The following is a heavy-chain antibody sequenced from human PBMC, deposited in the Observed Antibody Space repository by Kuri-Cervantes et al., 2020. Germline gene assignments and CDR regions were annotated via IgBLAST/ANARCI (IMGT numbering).Heavy chain of an antibody. Sequence: GESLKISCAASGFTFSSYAMSWVRQAPGKGLEWVSAISGSGGSTYYADSVKGRFTISRDDLKNTLYLQMNSLRAEDTAVYYCARGLYGDYALDYWGQGTLVTVS. CDR3: ARGLYGDYALDY. J-gene: IGHJ4*02. CDR2: ISGSGGST. CDR1: GFTFSSYA. D-gene: IGHD4-17*01. V-gene: IGHV3-23*01.